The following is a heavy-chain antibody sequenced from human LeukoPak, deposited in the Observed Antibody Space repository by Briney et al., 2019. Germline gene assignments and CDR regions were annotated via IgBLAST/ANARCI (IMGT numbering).Heavy chain of an antibody. Sequence: PGGSLRVSCAASGFSFSSYSMNWVRQAPGKWLEWVSYISSSSGTIYYADSVKGRFTISRDNAKNSLYLQMNSLRDEDTAVYYCARTGYSSSSGWAYYYYYYMDVWGKGTTVTVSS. J-gene: IGHJ6*03. CDR3: ARTGYSSSSGWAYYYYYYMDV. CDR1: GFSFSSYS. CDR2: ISSSSGTI. V-gene: IGHV3-48*02. D-gene: IGHD6-6*01.